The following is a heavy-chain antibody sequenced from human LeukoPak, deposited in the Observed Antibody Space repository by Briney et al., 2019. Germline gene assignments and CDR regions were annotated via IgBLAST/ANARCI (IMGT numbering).Heavy chain of an antibody. D-gene: IGHD3-10*01. CDR3: AKDYYGSGSYPYYFDY. Sequence: GRSLRLSCAASGFTFSSYGMHWVRQAPGKGLEWVAVISYDGSNKYYADSVKGRFTISRDNSKNTLYLQMNSLRAEDTAVYYCAKDYYGSGSYPYYFDYWGREPWSPSPQ. CDR2: ISYDGSNK. J-gene: IGHJ4*02. V-gene: IGHV3-30*18. CDR1: GFTFSSYG.